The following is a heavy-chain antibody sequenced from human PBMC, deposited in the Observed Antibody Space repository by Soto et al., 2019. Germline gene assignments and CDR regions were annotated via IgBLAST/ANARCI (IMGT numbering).Heavy chain of an antibody. D-gene: IGHD7-27*01. CDR2: ISSSSSVI. Sequence: GGSLSLSCATSGFILSDCAMNWVRQAPQKGLEWVSYISSSSSVIDYADSVKGRFTVSRDNARNSLYLQMNSLRAEDTAVYYCARDLSWGSNWYYYMDVWGKGTTVTVSS. J-gene: IGHJ6*03. V-gene: IGHV3-48*01. CDR1: GFILSDCA. CDR3: ARDLSWGSNWYYYMDV.